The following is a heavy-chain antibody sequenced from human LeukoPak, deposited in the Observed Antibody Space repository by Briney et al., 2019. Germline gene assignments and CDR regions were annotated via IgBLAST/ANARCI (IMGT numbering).Heavy chain of an antibody. V-gene: IGHV3-7*03. D-gene: IGHD1-26*01. Sequence: PGGSLRLSCAASGLTFRSYWMSWVRQAPGKGLEWVANIKPDGREKYYVDSVKGRFTISRDNSKNTLYLQMNSLRAEDTAVYYCAKSWGPNEYSGSNGLFDYWGQGTLVTVSS. J-gene: IGHJ4*02. CDR2: IKPDGREK. CDR1: GLTFRSYW. CDR3: AKSWGPNEYSGSNGLFDY.